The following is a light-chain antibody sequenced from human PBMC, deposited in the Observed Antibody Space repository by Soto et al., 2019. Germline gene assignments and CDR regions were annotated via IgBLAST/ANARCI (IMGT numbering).Light chain of an antibody. V-gene: IGLV1-47*01. CDR2: RNN. CDR3: AAWDDSLSGVV. J-gene: IGLJ3*02. CDR1: FSNIGSNF. Sequence: QSVLTQPPSASGTPGQTVTISCSGRFSNIGSNFIYWYQQLPGTAPKLLIYRNNERPSGVPDRFSASKSGTSASLAISGPRSEDEADYHCAAWDDSLSGVVFGGGTKLTVL.